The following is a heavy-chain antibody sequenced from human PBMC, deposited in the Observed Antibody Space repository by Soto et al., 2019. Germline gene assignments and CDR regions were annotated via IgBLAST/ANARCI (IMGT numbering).Heavy chain of an antibody. Sequence: EVHLVESGGGFVQPGGSLRLSCVDSGFTFSSYWMSWVRQAPVKGLEWVGNIKQDGSEENYVDSVKGRFTISRDNAKNSMYLQMNSLRAEDTAVYYCARIASSGRGWDVWGQGTTVVVSS. CDR2: IKQDGSEE. CDR1: GFTFSSYW. J-gene: IGHJ6*02. D-gene: IGHD3-10*01. V-gene: IGHV3-7*01. CDR3: ARIASSGRGWDV.